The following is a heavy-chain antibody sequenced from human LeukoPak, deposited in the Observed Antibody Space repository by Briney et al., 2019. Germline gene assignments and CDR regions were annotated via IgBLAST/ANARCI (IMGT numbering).Heavy chain of an antibody. Sequence: GGSLRLSCAATGFTFSDYGMSWVRQAPGKGLEWVSGISASGGNTDYAESVKGRFTISRDNSKNTLYLQMNSLRAEDTAIYYCAKYGPQDSGSSHFDYWGQGALVTVSS. D-gene: IGHD1-26*01. V-gene: IGHV3-23*01. CDR3: AKYGPQDSGSSHFDY. CDR2: ISASGGNT. CDR1: GFTFSDYG. J-gene: IGHJ4*02.